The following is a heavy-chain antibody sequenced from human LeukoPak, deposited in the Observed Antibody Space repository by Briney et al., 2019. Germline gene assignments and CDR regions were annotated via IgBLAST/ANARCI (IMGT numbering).Heavy chain of an antibody. V-gene: IGHV1-69*05. CDR3: ASNDSSGSKHY. CDR2: IIPIFGTA. CDR1: GGTFSSYA. J-gene: IGHJ4*02. Sequence: ASVKVSCKASGGTFSSYAISWVRQAPGQGLEWMGRIIPIFGTANYAQKFQGRVTITTDESTSTAYMELSSLRSEDTAVYYCASNDSSGSKHYWGQGTLVTVSS. D-gene: IGHD3-22*01.